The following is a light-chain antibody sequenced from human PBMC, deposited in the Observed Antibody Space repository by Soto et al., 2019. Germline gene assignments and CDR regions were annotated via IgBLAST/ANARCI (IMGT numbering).Light chain of an antibody. Sequence: DIQMTQSPSSLPASEGDRVTITCRTSQNIIYWLAWYQQNQGRAPKLLIYDVFNLQSGVPSRFSGSGSGTEFTLTISSLQPDDSATYYCQQYHSFSFTFGQGTRWISN. V-gene: IGKV1-5*01. CDR1: QNIIYW. J-gene: IGKJ2*01. CDR2: DVF. CDR3: QQYHSFSFT.